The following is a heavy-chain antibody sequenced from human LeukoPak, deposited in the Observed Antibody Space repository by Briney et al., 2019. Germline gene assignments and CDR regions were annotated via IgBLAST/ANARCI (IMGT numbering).Heavy chain of an antibody. D-gene: IGHD3-10*01. CDR3: ARHSDVIGAI. Sequence: GESLRISCKASGYTFTHQRIGWVRQMSGSGLEWMGIIYPRDSDTIYSPSFQGHVTISADTSINTAYLEWSSLEASDTAIYYCARHSDVIGAIWGQGTLVTVSS. V-gene: IGHV5-51*01. CDR1: GYTFTHQR. J-gene: IGHJ4*02. CDR2: IYPRDSDT.